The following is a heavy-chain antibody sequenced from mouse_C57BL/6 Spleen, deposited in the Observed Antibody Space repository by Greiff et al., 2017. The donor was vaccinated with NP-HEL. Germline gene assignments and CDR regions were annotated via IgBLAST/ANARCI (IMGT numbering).Heavy chain of an antibody. CDR2: IDPNSGGT. Sequence: QVQLKQPGAELVKPGASVKLSCKASGYTFTSYWMHWVKQRPGRGLEWIGRIDPNSGGTKYNEKFKSKATLTVDKPSGTAYMQLSSLTSEDSAVYYCARRRALLSFDYWGQGTTLTVSS. CDR3: ARRRALLSFDY. D-gene: IGHD2-10*01. V-gene: IGHV1-72*01. CDR1: GYTFTSYW. J-gene: IGHJ2*01.